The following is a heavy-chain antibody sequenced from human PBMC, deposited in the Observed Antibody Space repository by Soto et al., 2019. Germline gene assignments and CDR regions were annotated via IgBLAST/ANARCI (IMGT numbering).Heavy chain of an antibody. J-gene: IGHJ4*02. CDR2: IHYSGTT. CDR3: AAGEASSRNLAPYYLDF. V-gene: IGHV4-59*01. D-gene: IGHD6-13*01. Sequence: ETLSLSCPVSGGSMRNYFWTWIRQPPGKGLEWIGYIHYSGTTSFFPSYNPSLRSRVTISEDTSKNQFSLKLLSVTTADTAVYFCAAGEASSRNLAPYYLDFWGQGTLVTVYS. CDR1: GGSMRNYF.